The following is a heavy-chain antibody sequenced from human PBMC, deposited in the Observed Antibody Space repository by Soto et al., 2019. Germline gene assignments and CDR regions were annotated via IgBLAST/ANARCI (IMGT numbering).Heavy chain of an antibody. Sequence: QMQLVQSGAEVKKPGASVKVSCEASGYTFISYYMHWVRQAPGQGLEWMGIINPSGGSTTYAQKFQGRITMTRDTSTSTVYMELSSLRSEDTAVYYCARDLSSIQLWTEGYFDYWGQGTLVTVSS. V-gene: IGHV1-46*01. CDR3: ARDLSSIQLWTEGYFDY. J-gene: IGHJ4*02. CDR1: GYTFISYY. D-gene: IGHD5-18*01. CDR2: INPSGGST.